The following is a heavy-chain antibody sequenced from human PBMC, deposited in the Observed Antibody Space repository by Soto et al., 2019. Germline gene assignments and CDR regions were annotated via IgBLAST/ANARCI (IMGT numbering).Heavy chain of an antibody. CDR1: GYTFTSYV. D-gene: IGHD6-19*01. Sequence: ASVKVSCKASGYTFTSYVISWVRQAPGQGLEWMGWINSYNGNTNYAQKLQGRVTMTTDTSTSTAYMELRSLRSDDTAVYYCAREPVAGIWFDPWGQGTLVAVS. V-gene: IGHV1-18*01. J-gene: IGHJ5*02. CDR3: AREPVAGIWFDP. CDR2: INSYNGNT.